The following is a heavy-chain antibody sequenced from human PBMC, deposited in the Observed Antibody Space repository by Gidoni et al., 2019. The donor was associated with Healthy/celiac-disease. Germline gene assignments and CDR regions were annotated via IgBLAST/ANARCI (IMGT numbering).Heavy chain of an antibody. Sequence: EVQLVESGGGLVKPGGSLRLSCAASGFTFSSYSMNWVRQAPGKGLEWVSSISSSSSYIYYADSVKGRFTISRDNAKNSLYLQMNSLRAEDTAVYYCARDDFWSGYYRSFDYWGQGTLVTVSS. CDR1: GFTFSSYS. V-gene: IGHV3-21*01. D-gene: IGHD3-3*01. CDR3: ARDDFWSGYYRSFDY. J-gene: IGHJ4*02. CDR2: ISSSSSYI.